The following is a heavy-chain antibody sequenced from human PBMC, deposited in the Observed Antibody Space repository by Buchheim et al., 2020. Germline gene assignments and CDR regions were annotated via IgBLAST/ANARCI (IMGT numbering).Heavy chain of an antibody. V-gene: IGHV3-11*01. Sequence: QVQLVESGGGLVQPGGSLRLSCAASGFTFSDYYMNWIRQAPGKGLEWVSYISSSGSTIYYADSVKGRFTISSDNAKNSLYLQINSLRAEDTAVYYCARYDEDSSSSPQPYYYYYYMDVWGKGTT. D-gene: IGHD6-6*01. J-gene: IGHJ6*03. CDR1: GFTFSDYY. CDR2: ISSSGSTI. CDR3: ARYDEDSSSSPQPYYYYYYMDV.